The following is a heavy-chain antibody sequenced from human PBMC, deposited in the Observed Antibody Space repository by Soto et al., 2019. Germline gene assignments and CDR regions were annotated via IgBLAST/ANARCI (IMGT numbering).Heavy chain of an antibody. CDR3: ARDRYSGSRPDAFDI. V-gene: IGHV4-38-2*02. CDR1: DYSIGSGYY. J-gene: IGHJ3*02. CDR2: IIHSGNT. D-gene: IGHD1-26*01. Sequence: SETLSLTCTVSDYSIGSGYYWGWIRQPPGKGLEWIGSIIHSGNTNYNPSLKSRVTMSVDTSKNQFSLKLSSVIAADTAVYYCARDRYSGSRPDAFDIWGQGTMVTVSS.